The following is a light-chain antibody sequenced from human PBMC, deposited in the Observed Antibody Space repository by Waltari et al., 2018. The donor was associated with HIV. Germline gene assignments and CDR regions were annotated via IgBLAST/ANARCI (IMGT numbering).Light chain of an antibody. Sequence: DIQMTQSPSSLSASVGDRVTISCQASQDISNYLNLYQQKPGKAPTLLTYDASXLEXGVPSRFSGSGSGTDFTFTISSLQPEDIATYYCQQYDNLPITFGQGTRLETK. CDR2: DAS. CDR1: QDISNY. CDR3: QQYDNLPIT. V-gene: IGKV1-33*01. J-gene: IGKJ5*01.